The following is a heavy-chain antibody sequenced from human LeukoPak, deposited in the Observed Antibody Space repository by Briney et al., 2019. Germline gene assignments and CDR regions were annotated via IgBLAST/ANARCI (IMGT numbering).Heavy chain of an antibody. J-gene: IGHJ6*03. CDR2: IYYSGST. CDR1: GGSISSYY. Sequence: SETLSLTCSVSGGSISSYYWSWIRQPPGKGLEWIGNIYYSGSTNYNPSLKSRVTISVDTSKNQFSLKLSSVTAADTAVYYCTRGSIAYYYMDVWGKGTTVTISS. D-gene: IGHD3-22*01. CDR3: TRGSIAYYYMDV. V-gene: IGHV4-59*01.